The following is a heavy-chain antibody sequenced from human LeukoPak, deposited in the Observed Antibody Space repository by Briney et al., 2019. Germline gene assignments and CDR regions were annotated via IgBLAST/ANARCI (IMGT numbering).Heavy chain of an antibody. CDR3: ARDWYYDFWSGYYKYYFDY. D-gene: IGHD3-3*01. Sequence: ASVKVSCKASGYTFTSYGISWVRQAPGQGLEWMGWISAYNGNTNYAQELQGRVTMTTDTSTSTAYMELRSLRSDDTAVYYCARDWYYDFWSGYYKYYFDYWGQGTLVTVSS. J-gene: IGHJ4*02. CDR2: ISAYNGNT. V-gene: IGHV1-18*01. CDR1: GYTFTSYG.